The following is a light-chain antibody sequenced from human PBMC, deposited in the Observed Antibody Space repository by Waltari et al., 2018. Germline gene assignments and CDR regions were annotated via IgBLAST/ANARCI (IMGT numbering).Light chain of an antibody. J-gene: IGLJ3*02. CDR1: SSDIGGYNF. Sequence: QSALTQPASVSGSPGLSITISCTGTSSDIGGYNFVSWYQHHPGKAPQLMIYDVTDRPSGVCDRFSGSKSGNTASLTISGLQAEDEADYYCSSYTSISTWVFGGGTKLTVL. CDR2: DVT. CDR3: SSYTSISTWV. V-gene: IGLV2-14*03.